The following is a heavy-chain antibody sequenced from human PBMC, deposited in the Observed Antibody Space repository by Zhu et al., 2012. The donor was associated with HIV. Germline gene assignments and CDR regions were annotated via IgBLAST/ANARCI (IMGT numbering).Heavy chain of an antibody. CDR1: GGSFSGYY. CDR3: ATAFTHYGSGSYYYYYGMER. D-gene: IGHD3-10*01. J-gene: IGHJ6*02. Sequence: QVQLQQWGAGLLKPSETLSLTCAVYGGSFSGYYWSWIRQPPGKGLEWIGEINHSGSTNYNPSLKSRVTISVDTSKNQFSLKLSSVTAADTAVYYCATAFTHYGSGSYYYYYGMERLGPRDHSHRLL. V-gene: IGHV4-34*01. CDR2: INHSGST.